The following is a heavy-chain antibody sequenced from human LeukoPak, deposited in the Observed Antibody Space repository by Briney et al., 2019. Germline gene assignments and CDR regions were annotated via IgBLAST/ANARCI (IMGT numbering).Heavy chain of an antibody. CDR3: ARSPNYDFWSGYHYYFDY. D-gene: IGHD3-3*01. V-gene: IGHV1-2*04. J-gene: IGHJ4*02. CDR1: GYTFTGYY. Sequence: ASVKVSCKASGYTFTGYYMHWVRQAPGQGLEWMGWINPNSGGTNYAQKFQGWVTMTRDTSISTAYMELSRLRSEDTAVYYCARSPNYDFWSGYHYYFDYWGQGTLVTVSS. CDR2: INPNSGGT.